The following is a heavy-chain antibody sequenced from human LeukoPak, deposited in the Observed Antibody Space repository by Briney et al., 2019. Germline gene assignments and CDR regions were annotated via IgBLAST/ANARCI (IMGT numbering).Heavy chain of an antibody. CDR3: AREASGNYDVVDS. Sequence: GGPLTLPCEPSGFTFSTYFKSWLRHAPGKALEWVGYITNRGGSTNDADVVKGRFTISRDNAKQSVYMEMTDLTAEDNGVYYCAREASGNYDVVDSWGQGTLVTVSS. CDR1: GFTFSTYF. J-gene: IGHJ4*02. V-gene: IGHV3-11*04. CDR2: ITNRGGST. D-gene: IGHD3-22*01.